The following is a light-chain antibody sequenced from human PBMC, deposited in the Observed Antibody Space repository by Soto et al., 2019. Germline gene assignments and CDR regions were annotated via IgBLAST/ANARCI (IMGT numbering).Light chain of an antibody. Sequence: EIVMKQYPFTLSASPGESAPLSCRASQSVDNNVAWYQQKPGQAPRLLIYGATTRATGIPARFSGSGSGTEFTLTISSLQSEDFAVYYCQQYNDWWTFGQGAKVDI. CDR3: QQYNDWWT. CDR2: GAT. CDR1: QSVDNN. V-gene: IGKV3-15*01. J-gene: IGKJ1*01.